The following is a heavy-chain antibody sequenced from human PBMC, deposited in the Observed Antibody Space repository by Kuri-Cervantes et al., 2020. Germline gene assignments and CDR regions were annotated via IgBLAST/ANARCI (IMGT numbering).Heavy chain of an antibody. V-gene: IGHV1-18*01. CDR1: GYTFTSYG. CDR2: ISAYNGNT. J-gene: IGHJ6*02. D-gene: IGHD3-22*01. Sequence: ASVKVSCKASGYTFTSYGIIWVRQAPGQGLEWRGWISAYNGNTNYAQKLQGRVTMTTDTSTSTAYMELRSLRSDDTAVYYCARDHPQVITMIVVDYYYYYGMDVWGQGTTVTVSS. CDR3: ARDHPQVITMIVVDYYYYYGMDV.